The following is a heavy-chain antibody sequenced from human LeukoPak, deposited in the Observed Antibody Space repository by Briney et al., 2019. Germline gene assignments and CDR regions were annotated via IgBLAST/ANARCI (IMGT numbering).Heavy chain of an antibody. CDR2: ISSSGSTI. CDR3: AKGSSGSYHSFFDY. V-gene: IGHV3-48*03. CDR1: GFTFSSYE. J-gene: IGHJ4*02. Sequence: GGSLRLSCAASGFTFSSYEMNWVRQAPGKGLEWVSYISSSGSTIYYADSVKGRFTISRDNAKNSLYLQMNSLRAEDMALYYCAKGSSGSYHSFFDYWGQGTLVTVSS. D-gene: IGHD1-26*01.